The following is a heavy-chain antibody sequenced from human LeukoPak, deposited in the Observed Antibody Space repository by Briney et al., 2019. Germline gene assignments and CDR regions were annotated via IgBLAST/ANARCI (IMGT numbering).Heavy chain of an antibody. V-gene: IGHV3-48*04. CDR1: GFTFSHHG. CDR3: AELGITMIGGV. CDR2: ISSSGSTI. J-gene: IGHJ6*04. D-gene: IGHD3-10*02. Sequence: GGSLGLSCAASGFTFSHHGMNWVRQAPGKGLEWVSYISSSGSTIYYADSVKGRFTISRDNAKNSLYLQMNSLRAEDTAVYYCAELGITMIGGVWGKGTTVTISS.